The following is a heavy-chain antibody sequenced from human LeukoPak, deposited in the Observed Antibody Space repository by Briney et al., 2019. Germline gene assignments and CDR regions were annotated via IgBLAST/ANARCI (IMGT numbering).Heavy chain of an antibody. V-gene: IGHV3-23*01. CDR3: AKTVPRYCGGDCYPSVNWFDP. Sequence: PGGSLRLSCAASGFSFSSYAMSWVRQAPGKGLEWVSSISGSGDNTYYAESVKGRFTISRDNSKNTLYLQMNSLRAEDTAVYYCAKTVPRYCGGDCYPSVNWFDPWGQGTLVTVSS. D-gene: IGHD2-21*02. CDR1: GFSFSSYA. J-gene: IGHJ5*02. CDR2: ISGSGDNT.